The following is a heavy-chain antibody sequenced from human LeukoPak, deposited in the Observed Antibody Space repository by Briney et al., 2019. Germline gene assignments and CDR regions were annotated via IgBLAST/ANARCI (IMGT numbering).Heavy chain of an antibody. CDR2: INSGGSSA. V-gene: IGHV3-74*01. CDR3: ARGDYAFDI. CDR1: GFTLTTYW. Sequence: GGSLRLFCAASGFTLTTYWMHWVRQAPGKALVWVSRINSGGSSASYADSVKGRFTISRDTAKNTLYLQMNSLRAEDTAVYYCARGDYAFDIWGQGTMVTVSS. D-gene: IGHD2-21*01. J-gene: IGHJ3*02.